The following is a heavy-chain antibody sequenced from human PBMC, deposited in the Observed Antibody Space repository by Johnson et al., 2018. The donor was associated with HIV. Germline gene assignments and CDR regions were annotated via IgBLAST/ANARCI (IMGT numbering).Heavy chain of an antibody. CDR1: GFTFSDYY. CDR2: ISSSGSTI. J-gene: IGHJ3*02. D-gene: IGHD3-22*01. CDR3: ARLTEYYYDGSGYFGAFDI. Sequence: VQLVESGGGLVKPGGSLRLSCAASGFTFSDYYMSWIRQAPGKGLEWVSYISSSGSTIYYADSVKGRFSISRDKAKNSLYLQMNSLGAEDTALYYCARLTEYYYDGSGYFGAFDIWGQGTRLTVSS. V-gene: IGHV3-11*01.